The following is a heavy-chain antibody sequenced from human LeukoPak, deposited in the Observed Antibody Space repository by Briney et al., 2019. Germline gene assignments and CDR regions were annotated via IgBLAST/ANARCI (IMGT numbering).Heavy chain of an antibody. CDR1: GFTFSSYW. V-gene: IGHV3-74*01. CDR2: INSDGSTI. Sequence: GGSLRLSCAASGFTFSSYWMHWVRQAPGKGLVWVSRINSDGSTISYADSVKGRFTISRDNAKNTLYLQMNSLRAEDTAVYYCAKDSIYTVTKDLDYDYWGQGTLVTVSS. J-gene: IGHJ4*02. D-gene: IGHD4-17*01. CDR3: AKDSIYTVTKDLDYDY.